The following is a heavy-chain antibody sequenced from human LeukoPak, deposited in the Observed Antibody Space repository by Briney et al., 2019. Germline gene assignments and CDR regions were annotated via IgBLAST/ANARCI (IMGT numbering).Heavy chain of an antibody. Sequence: PGGSLRLSCAASGFTFSSYWMSWVRQAPGTGLEWAANIKQDGSEKYYVDSVKGRFTISRDNAKNSLYLQMNSLRAEDTAVYYCARDWDTNNWNYNDAFDIWGQGTMVTASS. CDR2: IKQDGSEK. CDR1: GFTFSSYW. V-gene: IGHV3-7*01. CDR3: ARDWDTNNWNYNDAFDI. D-gene: IGHD1-7*01. J-gene: IGHJ3*02.